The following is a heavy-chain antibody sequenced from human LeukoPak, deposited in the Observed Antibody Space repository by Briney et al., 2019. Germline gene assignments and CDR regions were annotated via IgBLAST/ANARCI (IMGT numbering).Heavy chain of an antibody. CDR3: ARAKKRSGRSRNFYLDV. CDR2: IYTGGTTT. CDR1: DDPINSGVYY. J-gene: IGHJ6*03. V-gene: IGHV4-61*09. Sequence: SETLSLTCTVSDDPINSGVYYRNWIRQPAGKGLEWIGHIYTGGTTTNSNPSLKSRVAISLNTSKNHFSLKLTPVTAADTAVYYCARAKKRSGRSRNFYLDVWGKRTTVTVSS. D-gene: IGHD1-26*01.